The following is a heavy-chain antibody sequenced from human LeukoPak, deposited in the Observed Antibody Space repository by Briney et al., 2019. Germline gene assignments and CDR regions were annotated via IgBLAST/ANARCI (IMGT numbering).Heavy chain of an antibody. Sequence: SETLSLTCTVSGDSISSSNYYWGWIRQPPGKGLEWIGNIYDSGSTSYNPSLKSRVTISVDTSKNQFSLKLSSVTAADTAVYYCASKKLLWSTRGWFDPWGQGTLVTVSS. V-gene: IGHV4-39*01. CDR3: ASKKLLWSTRGWFDP. CDR1: GDSISSSNYY. J-gene: IGHJ5*02. CDR2: IYDSGST. D-gene: IGHD3-10*01.